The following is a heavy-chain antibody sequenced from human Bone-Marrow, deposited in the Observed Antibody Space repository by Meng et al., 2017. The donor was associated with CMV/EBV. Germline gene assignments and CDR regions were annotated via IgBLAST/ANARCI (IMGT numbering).Heavy chain of an antibody. D-gene: IGHD4-23*01. CDR2: ISYDGSNK. V-gene: IGHV3-30-3*01. Sequence: GGSLRLPCAASGFTFSSYAMHWVRQAPGKGLEWVAVISYDGSNKYYADSVKGRFTISRDNSKNTLYLQMNSLRAEDTAVYYCARVKLQADAFDIWGQGTMVTVSS. CDR3: ARVKLQADAFDI. J-gene: IGHJ3*02. CDR1: GFTFSSYA.